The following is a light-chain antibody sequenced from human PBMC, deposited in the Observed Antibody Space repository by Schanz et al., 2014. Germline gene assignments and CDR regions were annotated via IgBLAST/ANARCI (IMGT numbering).Light chain of an antibody. Sequence: EIVLTQSPGTLSFSPGERATLSCRATQNVDTSYLAWYQQKPGQAPRLLIYDTSTRATGIPDRFSGSGSGTDFTLTISRLEPEDFAVYYCQQYGSSPFFGPGTRVDIK. CDR2: DTS. CDR3: QQYGSSPF. J-gene: IGKJ3*01. CDR1: QNVDTSY. V-gene: IGKV3-20*01.